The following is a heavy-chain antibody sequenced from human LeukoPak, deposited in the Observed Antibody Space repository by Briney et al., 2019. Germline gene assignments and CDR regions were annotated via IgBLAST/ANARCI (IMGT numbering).Heavy chain of an antibody. D-gene: IGHD2-2*01. J-gene: IGHJ4*02. Sequence: PGGSLRLSCSASGFTFSSNAMHWVRQAPGKGLEYVSAISSNGGSTYYADSVKGRFTISRDNSKNTLYLQMSSLRAEDTAVYYCVKDGGGDIVVVPAAMGINYFDYWGQGTLVTVSS. CDR2: ISSNGGST. V-gene: IGHV3-64D*06. CDR3: VKDGGGDIVVVPAAMGINYFDY. CDR1: GFTFSSNA.